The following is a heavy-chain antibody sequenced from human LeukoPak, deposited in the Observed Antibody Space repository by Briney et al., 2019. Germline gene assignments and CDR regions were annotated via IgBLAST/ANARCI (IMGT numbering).Heavy chain of an antibody. Sequence: SETLSLTCTVSGGSISSSSYYWGWIRQPPGKGLEWIGSIYYSGSTYYNPSLKSRVTISVDTSKNQFSLKLSSVTAADTAVYYCATEVYYYYYMELRSKGTTVTVSS. CDR2: IYYSGST. CDR3: ATEVYYYYYMEL. V-gene: IGHV4-39*01. CDR1: GGSISSSSYY. J-gene: IGHJ6*03.